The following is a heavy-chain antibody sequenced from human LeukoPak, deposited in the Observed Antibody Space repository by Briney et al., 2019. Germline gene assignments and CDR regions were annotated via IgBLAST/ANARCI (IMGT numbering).Heavy chain of an antibody. Sequence: ASVKVSCKASGYPFTTYHVHWLRQAPGQGPEWMGIINPSGGSTSYAQKFQGRITMTRDPSMTTVYMELSTLRSEDAAVYYCARGPRGGDGLYYFDFWGQGTLVTVSS. J-gene: IGHJ4*02. CDR1: GYPFTTYH. V-gene: IGHV1-46*01. CDR2: INPSGGST. D-gene: IGHD2-21*02. CDR3: ARGPRGGDGLYYFDF.